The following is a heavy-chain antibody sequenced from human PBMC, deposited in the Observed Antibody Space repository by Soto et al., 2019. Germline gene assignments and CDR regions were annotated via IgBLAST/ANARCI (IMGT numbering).Heavy chain of an antibody. D-gene: IGHD3-22*01. CDR2: IYPGDSDT. CDR1: GYSFTSYW. Sequence: GASLKISCKGSGYSFTSYWIGWVRQMPGKGLEWMGIIYPGDSDTRYSPSVQGQVTISADKSISTAYLQWSSLKGSDTAMYYCAREEGYDDSSGYYHNSYFDYWGQGTRGTVSS. V-gene: IGHV5-51*01. CDR3: AREEGYDDSSGYYHNSYFDY. J-gene: IGHJ4*02.